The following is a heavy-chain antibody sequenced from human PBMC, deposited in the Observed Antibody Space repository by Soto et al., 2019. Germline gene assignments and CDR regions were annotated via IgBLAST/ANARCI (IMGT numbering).Heavy chain of an antibody. Sequence: SETLSLTCTVSGGSISSGGYYWSWIRQHPGKGLEWIGYIYYSGSTYYNPSLKSRVTISVDTSKNQFSLKLSSVTAADTAVYYCAGMQRPGHNWFDPWGQGTLVTVSS. D-gene: IGHD2-8*01. CDR2: IYYSGST. CDR3: AGMQRPGHNWFDP. V-gene: IGHV4-31*03. J-gene: IGHJ5*02. CDR1: GGSISSGGYY.